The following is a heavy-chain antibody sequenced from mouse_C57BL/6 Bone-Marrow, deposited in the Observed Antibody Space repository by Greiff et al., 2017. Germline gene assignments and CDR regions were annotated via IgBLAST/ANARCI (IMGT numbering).Heavy chain of an antibody. Sequence: DVKLQESGPGLVKPSQSLSLTCSVTGYSITSGYYWNWIRQFPGNKLEWMGYISYDGSNNYNPSLKNRISITRDTSKNQFFLKLNSVTTEDTATYYCAVTVVADYYAMDYWGQGTSVTVSS. CDR1: GYSITSGYY. CDR3: AVTVVADYYAMDY. V-gene: IGHV3-6*01. D-gene: IGHD1-1*01. CDR2: ISYDGSN. J-gene: IGHJ4*01.